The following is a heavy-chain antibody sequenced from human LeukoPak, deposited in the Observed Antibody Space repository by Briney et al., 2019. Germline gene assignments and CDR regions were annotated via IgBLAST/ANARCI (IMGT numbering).Heavy chain of an antibody. V-gene: IGHV3-66*01. CDR3: ARDRYDILTGYNHYYYMDV. D-gene: IGHD3-9*01. CDR2: IYSGGST. Sequence: QPGGSLRLSCAASGFTVSSNYMSSVRQAPGKGLEWVSVIYSGGSTYYADSVKGRFTISRDNSKNTLYLQMNSLRAEDTAVYYCARDRYDILTGYNHYYYMDVWGKGTTVTISS. J-gene: IGHJ6*03. CDR1: GFTVSSNY.